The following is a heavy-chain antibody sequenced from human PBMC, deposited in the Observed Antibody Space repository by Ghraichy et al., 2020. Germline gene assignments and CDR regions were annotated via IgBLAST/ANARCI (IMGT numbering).Heavy chain of an antibody. CDR1: GGSLRSNDYY. CDR2: ISYSGTT. Sequence: SETLSLTCTVSGGSLRSNDYYWAWVRQAPGKGLEWIGSISYSGTTFYNPSLRSRVTKSVDTSKSQFSLNLYSVTATDTAIYYCARRCTGSSCQRGAFDFWGQGTMVTVSS. J-gene: IGHJ3*01. V-gene: IGHV4-39*01. CDR3: ARRCTGSSCQRGAFDF. D-gene: IGHD2-15*01.